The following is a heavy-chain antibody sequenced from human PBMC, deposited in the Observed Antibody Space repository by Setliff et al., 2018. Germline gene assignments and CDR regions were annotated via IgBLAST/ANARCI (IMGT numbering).Heavy chain of an antibody. CDR1: GYTFANYW. V-gene: IGHV5-51*01. Sequence: PGESLKISCKGSGYTFANYWIGWVRQMPGKGLEWMGIIYPGDSDTRYSPSFRGQVTISADKSISTAYLQWSSLKASDTAMYYCARPRTSSNPDSDSSDIWDQGTLVTVSS. CDR2: IYPGDSDT. D-gene: IGHD6-13*01. CDR3: ARPRTSSNPDSDSSDI. J-gene: IGHJ3*02.